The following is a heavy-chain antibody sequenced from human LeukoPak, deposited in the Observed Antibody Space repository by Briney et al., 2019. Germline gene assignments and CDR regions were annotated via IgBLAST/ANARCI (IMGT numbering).Heavy chain of an antibody. CDR1: GFTFSSYT. Sequence: SGGSLRLSCAASGFTFSSYTMSWVRQAPGKGLEWVSAISGSGGNTPYADSVQGRFTISRDNSKNTLYLQMDSLRAEDTAVYYCAKAGPFSALLRGAADYWGQGTLVTVSS. J-gene: IGHJ4*02. V-gene: IGHV3-23*01. CDR2: ISGSGGNT. CDR3: AKAGPFSALLRGAADY. D-gene: IGHD3-10*01.